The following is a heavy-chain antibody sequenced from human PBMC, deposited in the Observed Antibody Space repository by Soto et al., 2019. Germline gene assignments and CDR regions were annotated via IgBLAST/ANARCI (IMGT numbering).Heavy chain of an antibody. J-gene: IGHJ4*02. CDR3: ARAPEVLHCSGGSCYPDAVDY. CDR2: IYYSGST. V-gene: IGHV4-31*03. CDR1: GGSISSGGYY. D-gene: IGHD2-15*01. Sequence: SETLSLTCTVSGGSISSGGYYWSWIRQHPGKGLEWIGYIYYSGSTYYNPSLKSRVTISVDTSKNQFSLKLSSVTAADTAVYYCARAPEVLHCSGGSCYPDAVDYWGQGTLVTVSS.